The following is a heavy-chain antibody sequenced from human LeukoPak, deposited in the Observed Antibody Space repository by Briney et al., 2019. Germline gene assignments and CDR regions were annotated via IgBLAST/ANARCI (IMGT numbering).Heavy chain of an antibody. D-gene: IGHD3-16*01. V-gene: IGHV4-59*01. CDR2: IFYSGST. J-gene: IGHJ5*02. CDR1: GGSISSYY. CDR3: ARVFSFPLRAPFDP. Sequence: SETLSLTCTVSGGSISSYYWSWIRQPPGKGLEWIGYIFYSGSTNYNPSLKSRVTISVDTSKNQFSLKLSSVTAADTAVYYCARVFSFPLRAPFDPWGQGTLGTGFS.